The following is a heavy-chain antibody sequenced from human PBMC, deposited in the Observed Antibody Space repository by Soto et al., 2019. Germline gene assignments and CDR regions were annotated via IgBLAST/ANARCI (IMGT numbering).Heavy chain of an antibody. CDR1: GFPPSTSGVG. V-gene: IGHV2-5*01. CDR3: AHRPSYCSGGSCYSGFDY. D-gene: IGHD2-15*01. J-gene: IGHJ4*02. CDR2: FYWNDDK. Sequence: QITLKESGPTLVKPTQPLTLTCTFFGFPPSTSGVGVGWFRQPPGKALEWLALFYWNDDKRYTRALKCRLTITKDTSKNQVVLTMTNMDPVDTSTYYCAHRPSYCSGGSCYSGFDYWGQGTLVTVSS.